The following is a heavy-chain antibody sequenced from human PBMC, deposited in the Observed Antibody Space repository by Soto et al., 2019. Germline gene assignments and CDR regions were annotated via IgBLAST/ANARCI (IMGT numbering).Heavy chain of an antibody. D-gene: IGHD2-21*01. CDR3: ARQPTTGDTDLWLDP. CDR1: GGNFSDYY. CDR2: IVHSGRT. J-gene: IGHJ5*02. V-gene: IGHV4-34*12. Sequence: PSETLSLTCAVYGGNFSDYYWTWIRQTKGKGLEWIGEIVHSGRTNYNPSLKSRVTMSVDTSKNHFSLKLSSVTAADTAVYYCARQPTTGDTDLWLDPWGQGTLVTVSS.